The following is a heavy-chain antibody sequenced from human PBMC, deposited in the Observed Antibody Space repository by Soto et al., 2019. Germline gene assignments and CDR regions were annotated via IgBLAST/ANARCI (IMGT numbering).Heavy chain of an antibody. Sequence: EAQLEESGGGLVQPGGSLRLSCAASGFAFNTYWMSWVRQAPGKGPEWVAIISQDGNEKYYVDSVKGRFTIARDNAKNSLYLQMNSLRADDTSVYYCARDRRSSGPFDYWGQGTLVTVSS. V-gene: IGHV3-7*01. CDR1: GFAFNTYW. CDR2: ISQDGNEK. J-gene: IGHJ4*02. CDR3: ARDRRSSGPFDY. D-gene: IGHD6-19*01.